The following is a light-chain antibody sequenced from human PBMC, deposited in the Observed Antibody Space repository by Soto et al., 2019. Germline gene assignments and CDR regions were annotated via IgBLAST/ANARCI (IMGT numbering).Light chain of an antibody. CDR1: SSNIENNA. CDR3: SAWDDSLHGVV. Sequence: QSVLTQPPSVSAAPRQRVTISCSGSSSNIENNAVNWYQQLPGKAPKLLIYYDDLLSSGVSDRFSGPKSGTSASLAISGLQAEDEADYYCSAWDDSLHGVVFGGGTKLTVL. CDR2: YDD. V-gene: IGLV1-36*01. J-gene: IGLJ3*02.